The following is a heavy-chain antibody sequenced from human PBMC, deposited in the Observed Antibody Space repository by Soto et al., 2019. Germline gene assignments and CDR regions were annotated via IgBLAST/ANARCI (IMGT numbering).Heavy chain of an antibody. V-gene: IGHV3-33*01. CDR2: IWYDGSNK. CDR1: GFRFSSYG. D-gene: IGHD2-15*01. Sequence: QVQLVESGGGVVQPGRSLRLSCAASGFRFSSYGMHWVRQAPGKGLEWVAVIWYDGSNKYYADSVKGRFTISRDNSKNTLYLQMNSLRAEDTAVYYCARVSGCSGGSCYFYYYYYMDVRGKGTTVTVSS. J-gene: IGHJ6*03. CDR3: ARVSGCSGGSCYFYYYYYMDV.